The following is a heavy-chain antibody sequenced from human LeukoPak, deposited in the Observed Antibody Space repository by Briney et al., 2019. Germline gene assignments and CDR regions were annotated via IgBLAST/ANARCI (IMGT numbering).Heavy chain of an antibody. CDR1: GDSISNNFYY. D-gene: IGHD3-3*01. Sequence: PSETLSLTCSVFGDSISNNFYYWGWIRQTPGKGLAWIASIDYTGTTYYNPSFKSRVSISMDTSKNQFSLKLTSVTAADMAVYYCARAVLYYDFWSGYYTPYYFDYWGQGTLVTVSS. CDR2: IDYTGTT. CDR3: ARAVLYYDFWSGYYTPYYFDY. V-gene: IGHV4-39*07. J-gene: IGHJ4*02.